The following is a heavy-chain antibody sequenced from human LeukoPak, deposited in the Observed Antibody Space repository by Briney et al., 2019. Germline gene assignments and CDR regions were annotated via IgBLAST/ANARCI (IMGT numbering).Heavy chain of an antibody. Sequence: GASVKVSCKASGYTFTGYYMHWVRQAPGQGLEWMGWISAYNGNTNYAQKLQGRVTMTTDTSTSTAYMELRSLRSDDTAVYYCARDLYSSSWYHFDYWGQGTLVTVSS. CDR2: ISAYNGNT. V-gene: IGHV1-18*04. CDR3: ARDLYSSSWYHFDY. CDR1: GYTFTGYY. J-gene: IGHJ4*02. D-gene: IGHD6-13*01.